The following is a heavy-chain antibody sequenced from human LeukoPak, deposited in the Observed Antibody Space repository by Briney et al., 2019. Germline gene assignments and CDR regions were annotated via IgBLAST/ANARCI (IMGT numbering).Heavy chain of an antibody. CDR3: ARARRGLTTVTPHYYYYYGMDV. CDR2: INHRGST. D-gene: IGHD4-17*01. Sequence: SETLSLTCPVYGGSVGGYYWSWIRQPPAEGLEWIGEINHRGSTNYNPSLKSRVTISVDTYKNQFSLKLSSVTAADTAVYYCARARRGLTTVTPHYYYYYGMDVWGQGTTVTVSS. CDR1: GGSVGGYY. V-gene: IGHV4-34*01. J-gene: IGHJ6*01.